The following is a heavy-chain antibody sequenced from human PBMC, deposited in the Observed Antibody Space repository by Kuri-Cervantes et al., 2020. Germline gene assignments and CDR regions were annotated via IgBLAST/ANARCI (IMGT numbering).Heavy chain of an antibody. CDR1: GYIFTDYY. V-gene: IGHV1/OR15-1*01. J-gene: IGHJ6*02. D-gene: IGHD3-22*01. CDR3: ARGPFDDYYDSSAYYGMDV. Sequence: ASVKVSCKASGYIFTDYYMHWVRQAPGQELGWMGRINPNSGGTNYAQKFQGRVTMTRDTSISTAYTELSRLRSDDTAVYYCARGPFDDYYDSSAYYGMDVWGQGTTVTVSS. CDR2: INPNSGGT.